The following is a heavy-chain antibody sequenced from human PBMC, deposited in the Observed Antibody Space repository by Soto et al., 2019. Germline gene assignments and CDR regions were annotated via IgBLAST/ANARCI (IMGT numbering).Heavy chain of an antibody. CDR3: ARAGQMATPSDY. CDR2: IYHSGYT. J-gene: IGHJ4*02. Sequence: SETLSLPCPVSGCSVSSDSYYWGWIRQPPGKGLDWIGHIYHSGYTSYNPSLKSRVTISIDTSKNQFFLKLSSVTAADTAVYYCARAGQMATPSDYWGQGTLVTVSS. CDR1: GCSVSSDSYY. V-gene: IGHV4-61*01. D-gene: IGHD5-12*01.